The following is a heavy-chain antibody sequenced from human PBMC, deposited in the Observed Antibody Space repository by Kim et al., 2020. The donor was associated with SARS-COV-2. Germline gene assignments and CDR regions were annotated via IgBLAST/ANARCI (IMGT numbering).Heavy chain of an antibody. CDR2: ISAYNGNT. V-gene: IGHV1-18*01. CDR1: GYTFTSYG. Sequence: ASVKVSCKASGYTFTSYGISWVRQAPGQGLEWMGWISAYNGNTNYAQKLQGRVTMTTDTSTSTAYMELRSLRSDDTAVYYCARDVGYCSGGSCYYYYGMDVWGQGTTVTVSS. CDR3: ARDVGYCSGGSCYYYYGMDV. D-gene: IGHD2-15*01. J-gene: IGHJ6*02.